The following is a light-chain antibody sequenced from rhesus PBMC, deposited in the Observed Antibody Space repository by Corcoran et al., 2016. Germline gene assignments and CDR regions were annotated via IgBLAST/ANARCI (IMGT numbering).Light chain of an antibody. V-gene: IGKV1-32*02. Sequence: DIQMSQSPSSLSASVGDRVTITCRASQGISSYLNWYQQKPGKAPKLLINYANRLASGAPSRFSGSGSGTEFTLTISSLQPEGFATYYCQQGNSNPLTFGGGTKVELK. CDR3: QQGNSNPLT. CDR2: YAN. J-gene: IGKJ4*01. CDR1: QGISSY.